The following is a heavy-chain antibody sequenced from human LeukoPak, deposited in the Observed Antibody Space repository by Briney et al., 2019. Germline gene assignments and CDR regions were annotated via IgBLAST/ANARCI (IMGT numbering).Heavy chain of an antibody. J-gene: IGHJ4*02. CDR1: GFAFSDYS. Sequence: GGSLRLSCAASGFAFSDYSFNWVRQAPGKGLEWLSYISASSGNIYYADSVKGRFTISGDNAKNSLYLQMNSLRDEDTAIYYCARDHNWGFDYWGQGTLVTVSS. D-gene: IGHD7-27*01. CDR2: ISASSGNI. CDR3: ARDHNWGFDY. V-gene: IGHV3-48*02.